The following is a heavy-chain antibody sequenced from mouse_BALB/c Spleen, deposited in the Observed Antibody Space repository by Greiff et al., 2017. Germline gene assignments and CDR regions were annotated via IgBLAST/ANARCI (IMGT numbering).Heavy chain of an antibody. V-gene: IGHV1S137*01. Sequence: QVQLKQSGAELVRPGVSVKISCKGSGYTFTDYAMHWVKQSHAKSLEWIGVISTYYGDASYNQKFKGKATLTADKSSSTAYMQLSSLASEDSAVYYCARRGTGYAMDYWGQGTSVTVSS. J-gene: IGHJ4*01. CDR2: ISTYYGDA. D-gene: IGHD4-1*01. CDR1: GYTFTDYA. CDR3: ARRGTGYAMDY.